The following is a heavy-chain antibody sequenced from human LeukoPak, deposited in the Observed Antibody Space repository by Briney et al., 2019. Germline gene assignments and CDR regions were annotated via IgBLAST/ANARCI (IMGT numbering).Heavy chain of an antibody. CDR3: AKARGGFYYDGLDV. J-gene: IGHJ6*02. CDR1: GFTFSSYA. Sequence: AGGSLRLSCAASGFTFSSYAMTWVRQAPGKGLEWVSAISSGGVSTYYADSVKGRFTISRDNSKYTLYLQLNSLRAEDTAVYYCAKARGGFYYDGLDVWGQGTTVTVSS. V-gene: IGHV3-23*01. CDR2: ISSGGVST.